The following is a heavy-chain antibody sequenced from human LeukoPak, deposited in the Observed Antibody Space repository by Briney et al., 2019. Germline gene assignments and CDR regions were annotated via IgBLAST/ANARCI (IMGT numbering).Heavy chain of an antibody. CDR1: NYSISNSLY. J-gene: IGHJ6*03. CDR2: IYRSGST. Sequence: PSEPRSLTCSGSNYSISNSLYWGWLRQPPGKGLEWIGSIYRSGSTFYNPSLKSRVTISLDTSKNQFSLKLSSLTAADTAVYFCARGTYGYYMDVWGKGTTVTASS. CDR3: ARGTYGYYMDV. V-gene: IGHV4-38-2*02. D-gene: IGHD4-17*01.